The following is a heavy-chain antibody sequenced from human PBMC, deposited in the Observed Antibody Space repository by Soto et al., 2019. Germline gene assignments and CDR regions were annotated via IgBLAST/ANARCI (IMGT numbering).Heavy chain of an antibody. V-gene: IGHV4-30-4*01. CDR2: IYYSGST. CDR1: GGSISSGDYY. J-gene: IGHJ4*02. CDR3: ARERGVVVPAAIL. Sequence: PSETLSLTCTVSGGSISSGDYYWSWIRQPPGKGLEWIGYIYYSGSTYYNPSLKSRVTISVDTSKNQFSLKLSSVTAADTAVYYCARERGVVVPAAILWGQGTLVTASS. D-gene: IGHD2-2*01.